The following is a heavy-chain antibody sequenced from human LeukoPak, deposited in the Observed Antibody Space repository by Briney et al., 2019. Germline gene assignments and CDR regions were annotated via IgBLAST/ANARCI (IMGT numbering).Heavy chain of an antibody. J-gene: IGHJ4*02. Sequence: PGGSLRLSCAASGFTFSSYGMHWVRQAPGKGLEWVAFIRHEGSNKYYADSVKGRFTISRDNSKNTLYLQMNSLRAEDTAVFYCAKDRSGSYSQGLDYWGQGTLVTVSS. CDR3: AKDRSGSYSQGLDY. V-gene: IGHV3-30*02. CDR1: GFTFSSYG. D-gene: IGHD1-26*01. CDR2: IRHEGSNK.